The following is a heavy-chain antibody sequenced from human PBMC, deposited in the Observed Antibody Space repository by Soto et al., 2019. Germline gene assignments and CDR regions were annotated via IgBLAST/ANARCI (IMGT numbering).Heavy chain of an antibody. J-gene: IGHJ6*02. V-gene: IGHV1-18*04. CDR1: GYTFTSYG. D-gene: IGHD6-13*01. CDR3: ARESGSSWYSYYYYYYGMDV. Sequence: QVQLVQSGAEVKKPGASVKVSCKASGYTFTSYGISWVRQAPGQGLEWMGWISAYNGNTNYAQNLQGRVTMTTDTPTSTAYLELRSLRSDDTAVYYCARESGSSWYSYYYYYYGMDVWGQGPTVTVSS. CDR2: ISAYNGNT.